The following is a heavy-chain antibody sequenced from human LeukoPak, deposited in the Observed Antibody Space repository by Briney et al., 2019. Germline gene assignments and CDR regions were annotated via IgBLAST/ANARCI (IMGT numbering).Heavy chain of an antibody. CDR2: VTGDGSST. CDR3: AKDRETTGYAH. Sequence: PGGSLRLSCAASGFTFGDYAMHWVRQAPGKGLEWVSFVTGDGSSTYYADSVKGRFTISRDNSKNSLYLQMNSLRIEDTALYYCAKDRETTGYAHWGQGTLVTVSS. CDR1: GFTFGDYA. D-gene: IGHD3-9*01. J-gene: IGHJ1*01. V-gene: IGHV3-43*02.